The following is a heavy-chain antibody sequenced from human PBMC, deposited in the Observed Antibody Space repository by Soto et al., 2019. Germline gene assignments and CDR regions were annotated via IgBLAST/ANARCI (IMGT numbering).Heavy chain of an antibody. Sequence: PGGSLRVSCAASGFTFSSYEMNWVRQAPGKGLEWVSYISSSGSTIYYADSVKGRFTTSRDNAKNSLYLQMSSLRAEDTAVYYCAKAVLSGYYYYGMDVWGQGTTVTVSS. V-gene: IGHV3-48*03. CDR1: GFTFSSYE. D-gene: IGHD6-6*01. J-gene: IGHJ6*02. CDR2: ISSSGSTI. CDR3: AKAVLSGYYYYGMDV.